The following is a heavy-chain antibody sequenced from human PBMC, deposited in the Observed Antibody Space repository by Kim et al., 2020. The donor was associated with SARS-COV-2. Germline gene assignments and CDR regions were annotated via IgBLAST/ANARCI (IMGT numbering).Heavy chain of an antibody. V-gene: IGHV1-3*01. CDR2: INAGNGNT. CDR1: GYTFTSYA. D-gene: IGHD3-22*01. CDR3: ARAAPTYYYESSGYYGY. J-gene: IGHJ4*02. Sequence: ASVKVSCKASGYTFTSYAMHWVRQAPGQRLEWMGWINAGNGNTKYSQKFQGRVTITRDTSASTAYMELSSLRSEDTAVYYCARAAPTYYYESSGYYGYWGQGTLVTVSS.